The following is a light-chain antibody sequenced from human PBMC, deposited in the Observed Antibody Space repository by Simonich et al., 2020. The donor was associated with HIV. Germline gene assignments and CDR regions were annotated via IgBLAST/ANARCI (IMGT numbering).Light chain of an antibody. J-gene: IGLJ3*02. CDR1: SSDVGAYKN. V-gene: IGLV2-14*03. Sequence: QSALTQPASVSGSPGQSITISCAGTSSDVGAYKNVSWYQQHPGKAPKLMIYDVNNRPSGVSNRVSGSKSGNTASLTISGLQAEDEADYYCSSYTTSSTWVFGGGTKLTVL. CDR3: SSYTTSSTWV. CDR2: DVN.